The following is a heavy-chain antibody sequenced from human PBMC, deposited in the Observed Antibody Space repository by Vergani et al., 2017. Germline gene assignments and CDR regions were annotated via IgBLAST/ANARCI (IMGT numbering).Heavy chain of an antibody. CDR1: GFTFSDFS. V-gene: IGHV3-21*04. D-gene: IGHD6-6*01. CDR2: IGSSGPYI. Sequence: VQLVESGGGLVKPGGSLRLSCAASGFTFSDFSMSWVRQAPGKGLEWVAFIGSSGPYINYADSVKGRFTISRDNSKNTLYLQMNSLRAEDTAVYYCAKDRYSSSSGDWFDPWGQGTLVTVSS. CDR3: AKDRYSSSSGDWFDP. J-gene: IGHJ5*02.